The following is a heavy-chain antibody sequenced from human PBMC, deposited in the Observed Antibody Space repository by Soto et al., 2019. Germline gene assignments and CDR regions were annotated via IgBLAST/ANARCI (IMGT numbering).Heavy chain of an antibody. Sequence: PSETLSLTCTVSGGSISSSSYYWGWIRQPPGKGLEWIGSIYYSGSTYYNPSLKSRVTISVDTSKNQFSLKLSSVTAADTAVYYCARRSMLYDSSGYPTAYFDYWGQGTLVTVSS. D-gene: IGHD3-22*01. J-gene: IGHJ4*02. V-gene: IGHV4-39*01. CDR3: ARRSMLYDSSGYPTAYFDY. CDR1: GGSISSSSYY. CDR2: IYYSGST.